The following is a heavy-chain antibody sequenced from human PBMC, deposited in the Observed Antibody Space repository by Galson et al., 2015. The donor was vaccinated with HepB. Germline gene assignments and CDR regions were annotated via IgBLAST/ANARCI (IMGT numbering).Heavy chain of an antibody. CDR2: INRNVGTT. J-gene: IGHJ4*02. CDR3: AREMGARGAAI. D-gene: IGHD2-2*01. CDR1: GYTFINYY. Sequence: SVKVSCKAPGYTFINYYMHWVRQAPGQGLEWMGVINRNVGTTNYAQKFQGRVTITADKSTSTAYMELSSLRSEDTAVYYCAREMGARGAAIWGQGTLVTVSS. V-gene: IGHV1-46*01.